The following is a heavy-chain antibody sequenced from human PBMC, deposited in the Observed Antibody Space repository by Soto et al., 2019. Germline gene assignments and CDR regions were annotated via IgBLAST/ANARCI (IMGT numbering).Heavy chain of an antibody. J-gene: IGHJ6*02. Sequence: QVQLVQSGAEVKKPGSSVKVSCKASGGTFSSYTISWVRQAPGQGLEWMGRIIPILGIANYAQKFQGRVTITADKSTSTAYMGLSSLRSEDTAVYYCAGGGYCSSTSCYAGGYYYGMDVWGQGTTVTVSS. CDR3: AGGGYCSSTSCYAGGYYYGMDV. CDR2: IIPILGIA. D-gene: IGHD2-2*01. CDR1: GGTFSSYT. V-gene: IGHV1-69*02.